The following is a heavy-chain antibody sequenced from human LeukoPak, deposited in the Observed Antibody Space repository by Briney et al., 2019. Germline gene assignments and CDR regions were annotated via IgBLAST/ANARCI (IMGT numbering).Heavy chain of an antibody. CDR3: TTASGWYTVFDY. D-gene: IGHD6-19*01. CDR1: GFTFSNAW. Sequence: GGSLRLSCAASGFTFSNAWMSWVRQAPGKGLEWVGRIKSKTDGGTTDYAAPVKGRFTISRDDSKNTLYLQMNSLKTEDTAVYYCTTASGWYTVFDYWGQGTLVTVSS. V-gene: IGHV3-15*01. J-gene: IGHJ4*02. CDR2: IKSKTDGGTT.